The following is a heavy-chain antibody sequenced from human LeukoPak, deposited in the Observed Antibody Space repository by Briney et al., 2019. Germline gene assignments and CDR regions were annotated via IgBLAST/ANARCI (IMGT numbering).Heavy chain of an antibody. D-gene: IGHD1-26*01. V-gene: IGHV1-8*01. CDR2: MNPNSGNT. J-gene: IGHJ4*02. CDR1: GYTFTSYD. CDR3: ATSTRGGAPYYFDY. Sequence: ASVKVSCKASGYTFTSYDINWVRQATGQGLEWMGWMNPNSGNTGYAQKFQGRVTMTRNTSISTAYMELSSLRSEDTAVYYCATSTRGGAPYYFDYWGQGTLVTVSS.